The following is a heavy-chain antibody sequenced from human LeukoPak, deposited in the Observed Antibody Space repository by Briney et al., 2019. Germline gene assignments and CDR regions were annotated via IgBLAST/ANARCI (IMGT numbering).Heavy chain of an antibody. Sequence: ASVKVSCKASGYTFTTYGLSWVRQAPGQGLEWMGWISGYNGNTNCAQSLQGRVTMTADTSSNTAYMELRSLRSDDTAVYYCARDREVVVPAAWHYWGQGTLVTVSS. CDR1: GYTFTTYG. D-gene: IGHD2-2*01. J-gene: IGHJ4*02. CDR3: ARDREVVVPAAWHY. V-gene: IGHV1-18*01. CDR2: ISGYNGNT.